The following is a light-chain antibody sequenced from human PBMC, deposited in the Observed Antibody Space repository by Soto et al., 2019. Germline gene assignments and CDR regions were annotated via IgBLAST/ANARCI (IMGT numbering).Light chain of an antibody. CDR2: EVS. Sequence: QSVPTQPASVSGSPGQSITIFCTGTSSDVGGYNYVSWYQQHPGKAPKLMIYEVSNRPSGVSNRFSGSKSGNTASLTISGLQPEDEADYYCNSYTSRNTFVLGTGTKVTVL. CDR1: SSDVGGYNY. J-gene: IGLJ1*01. CDR3: NSYTSRNTFV. V-gene: IGLV2-14*01.